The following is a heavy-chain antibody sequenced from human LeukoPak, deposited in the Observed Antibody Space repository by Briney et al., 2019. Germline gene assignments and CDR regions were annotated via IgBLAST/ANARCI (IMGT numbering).Heavy chain of an antibody. V-gene: IGHV1-24*01. J-gene: IGHJ4*02. Sequence: GASVKVSCKVSGYTLTELSMHWVRQAPGKGLEWMGGFDPEDGETIYAQKFQGRVTMTEDTSTDTAYMELSSLRSEDTAVYYCARLYSNRGAPGGGSYRHFDYWGQGTLVTVSS. CDR1: GYTLTELS. D-gene: IGHD3-16*02. CDR3: ARLYSNRGAPGGGSYRHFDY. CDR2: FDPEDGET.